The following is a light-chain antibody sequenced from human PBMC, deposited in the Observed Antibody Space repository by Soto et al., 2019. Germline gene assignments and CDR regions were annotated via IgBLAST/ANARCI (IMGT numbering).Light chain of an antibody. J-gene: IGLJ3*02. CDR2: EVN. Sequence: QSALTQPPSASGSPGQSVTLSCTGTSSDVGAYNYVSWYQLHPGRAPKLTIYEVNKRPSGVPDRFSGSKSGNMASLTVSGLQAEDEADYYCCSYAGNNDLVFGGGTKVTVL. CDR1: SSDVGAYNY. V-gene: IGLV2-8*01. CDR3: CSYAGNNDLV.